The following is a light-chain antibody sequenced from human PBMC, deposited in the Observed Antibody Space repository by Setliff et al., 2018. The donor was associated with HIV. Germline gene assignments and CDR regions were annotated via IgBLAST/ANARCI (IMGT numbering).Light chain of an antibody. Sequence: SYALTQSPSVSVAPGKTARITCGGDNLGGESVHWYQRKPGQAFVLVLFDDTHRPSGIPERFSGSNSGYTATLTINTVEAGDEADYYCQVWAAGSDHPIFGGGTKGTVL. CDR3: QVWAAGSDHPI. CDR2: DDT. V-gene: IGLV3-21*01. CDR1: NLGGES. J-gene: IGLJ2*01.